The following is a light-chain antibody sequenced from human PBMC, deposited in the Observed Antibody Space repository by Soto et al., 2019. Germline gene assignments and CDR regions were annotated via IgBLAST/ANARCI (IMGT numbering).Light chain of an antibody. Sequence: EIVLTQSPATLSLSPGGRATLSCRACQSISSYLAWYQRKPGQAPRLLIYDASNRATGIPARFSGSGSGTDFALTNSSLEPEDFAVYYCQQRSNWPITFGQGTRLEIK. J-gene: IGKJ5*01. CDR2: DAS. V-gene: IGKV3-11*01. CDR3: QQRSNWPIT. CDR1: QSISSY.